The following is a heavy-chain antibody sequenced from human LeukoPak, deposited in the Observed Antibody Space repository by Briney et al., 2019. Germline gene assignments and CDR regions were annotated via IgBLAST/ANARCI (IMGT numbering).Heavy chain of an antibody. CDR1: GYTFTSYY. CDR2: INPSGGST. Sequence: ASVKVSCKASGYTFTSYYMHWVRQAPGQGLEWMGIINPSGGSTSYAQKFQGRATMTRDTSTSTVYMELSSLRSEDTAVYYCAREPGYSSSWYGAFDIWGQGTMVTVSS. V-gene: IGHV1-46*01. CDR3: AREPGYSSSWYGAFDI. J-gene: IGHJ3*02. D-gene: IGHD6-13*01.